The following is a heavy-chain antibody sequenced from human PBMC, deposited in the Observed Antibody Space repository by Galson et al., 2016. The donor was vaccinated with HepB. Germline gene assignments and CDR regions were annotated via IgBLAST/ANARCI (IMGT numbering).Heavy chain of an antibody. CDR2: INPNSGGT. J-gene: IGHJ4*02. Sequence: SVKVSCKASGYTFTGYHIHWVRQAPGQGLEWVGWINPNSGGTNYAQKFQDWVTMTRDTSISPAYMEFKRLRSDDTAIYFCVRGATNVIPSRHGHDYWGQGTLVIVS. CDR3: VRGATNVIPSRHGHDY. CDR1: GYTFTGYH. V-gene: IGHV1-2*04. D-gene: IGHD3-16*01.